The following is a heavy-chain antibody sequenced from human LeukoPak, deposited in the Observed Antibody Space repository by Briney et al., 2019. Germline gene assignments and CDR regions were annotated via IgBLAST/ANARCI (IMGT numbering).Heavy chain of an antibody. CDR3: ARTNPQYYYDSSGPAAFDI. Sequence: GESLKISCKGSGYSFTSYWIGWVRQMPGKGLGWMGIIYPGDSDTRYSPSFQGQVTISADKSISTAYLQWSSLKASDTAMYYCARTNPQYYYDSSGPAAFDIWGQGTMVTVSS. J-gene: IGHJ3*02. D-gene: IGHD3-22*01. CDR2: IYPGDSDT. CDR1: GYSFTSYW. V-gene: IGHV5-51*01.